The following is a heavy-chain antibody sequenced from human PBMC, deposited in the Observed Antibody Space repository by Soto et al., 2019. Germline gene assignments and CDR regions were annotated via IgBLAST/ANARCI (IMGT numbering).Heavy chain of an antibody. J-gene: IGHJ6*03. CDR1: GFTFDDYA. D-gene: IGHD3-10*01. Sequence: DVQLVESGGGLVQPGRSMRLSCAASGFTFDDYAMHWVRQAPGKGLEWVSGISWNSGSIGYADSVKGRFTISRDNAKNSLYLQMNSLRAEDTALYYCAKDYYGSGMGGYMDVWGKGTTVTVSS. CDR3: AKDYYGSGMGGYMDV. CDR2: ISWNSGSI. V-gene: IGHV3-9*01.